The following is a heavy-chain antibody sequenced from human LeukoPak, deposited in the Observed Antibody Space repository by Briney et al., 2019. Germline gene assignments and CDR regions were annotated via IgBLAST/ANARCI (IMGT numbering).Heavy chain of an antibody. J-gene: IGHJ4*02. CDR3: ARDHGYDLASH. Sequence: ASVTVSCTASGYTFTNYGISWVRQAPGQGLEWMGWVSAYKGNANYAQKFQGRVTMTTDTSTSTAYMELRSLRSDDTAVYYCARDHGYDLASHWGQGTLVTVSS. CDR2: VSAYKGNA. D-gene: IGHD5-12*01. CDR1: GYTFTNYG. V-gene: IGHV1-18*01.